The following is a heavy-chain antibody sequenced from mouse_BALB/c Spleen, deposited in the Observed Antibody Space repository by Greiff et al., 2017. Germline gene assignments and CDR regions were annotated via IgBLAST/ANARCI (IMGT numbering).Heavy chain of an antibody. D-gene: IGHD1-1*01. CDR3: ARPYYYGSSYAMDY. V-gene: IGHV5-12-2*01. CDR1: GFTFSSYT. Sequence: EVKLMESGGGLVQPGGSLKLSCAASGFTFSSYTMSWVRQTPEKRLEWVAYISNGGGSTYYPDTVKGRFTISRDNAKNTLYLQMSSLKSEDTAMYYCARPYYYGSSYAMDYWGQGTSVTVSS. J-gene: IGHJ4*01. CDR2: ISNGGGST.